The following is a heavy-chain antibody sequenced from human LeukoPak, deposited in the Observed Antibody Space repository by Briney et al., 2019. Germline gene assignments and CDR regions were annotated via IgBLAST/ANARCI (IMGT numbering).Heavy chain of an antibody. CDR3: AREGPRGNSQFDY. D-gene: IGHD2/OR15-2a*01. CDR2: ISSNGGST. V-gene: IGHV3-64*04. J-gene: IGHJ4*02. Sequence: GGSLRLSCSASGFTFSSYAMHWVRQAPGKGLEYVSAISSNGGSTYYADSVKGRFTISRDNSKNTLYLQMSSLRAEDTAVYYCAREGPRGNSQFDYWGQGTLVTVSS. CDR1: GFTFSSYA.